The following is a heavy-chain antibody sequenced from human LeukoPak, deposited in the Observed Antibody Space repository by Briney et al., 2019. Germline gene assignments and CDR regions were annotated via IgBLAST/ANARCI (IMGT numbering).Heavy chain of an antibody. CDR1: GGSISSYY. D-gene: IGHD3-10*01. Sequence: SETLSLTCTVSGGSISSYYWSWIRQPPGKGLEWIGYIYYSGSTNYNPSLKSRVTISVDTSKNQFSLKLSSVTAADTAVYYCARAPHRYYYIDYWGQGTLVPVSS. CDR3: ARAPHRYYYIDY. V-gene: IGHV4-59*01. CDR2: IYYSGST. J-gene: IGHJ4*02.